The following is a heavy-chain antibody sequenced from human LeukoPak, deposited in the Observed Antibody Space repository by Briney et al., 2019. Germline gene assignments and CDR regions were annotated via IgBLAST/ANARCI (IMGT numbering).Heavy chain of an antibody. CDR2: INPNSGGT. V-gene: IGHV1-2*02. D-gene: IGHD6-19*01. CDR3: ARGGYSSGWSSYFDY. J-gene: IGHJ4*02. CDR1: GYTFTNYG. Sequence: ASVKVSCKASGYTFTNYGISWLRQAPGQGLEWMGWINPNSGGTNYAQKFQGRVTMTRDTSISTAYMELSRLRSDDTAVYYCARGGYSSGWSSYFDYWGQGTLVTVSS.